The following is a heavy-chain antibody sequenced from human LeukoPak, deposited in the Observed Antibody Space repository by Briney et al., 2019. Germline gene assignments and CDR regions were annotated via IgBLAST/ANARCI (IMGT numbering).Heavy chain of an antibody. V-gene: IGHV4-61*02. CDR3: ARDGTYYYDSSGYLIRANGAFDI. CDR2: IYTSGSN. CDR1: GGSISSGSYY. J-gene: IGHJ3*02. D-gene: IGHD3-22*01. Sequence: SETLSLTCTVSGGSISSGSYYWSWIRQPAGKGLEWIGRIYTSGSNNYNPSLKSRVTISVDTSKNQFSLKLSSVTAADTAVYYCARDGTYYYDSSGYLIRANGAFDIWGQGTMVTVSS.